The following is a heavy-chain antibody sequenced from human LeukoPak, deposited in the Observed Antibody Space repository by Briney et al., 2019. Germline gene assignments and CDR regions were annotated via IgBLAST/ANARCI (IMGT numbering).Heavy chain of an antibody. D-gene: IGHD1/OR15-1a*01. CDR3: AKDQLLVTTLSYNYYGMDV. CDR2: ISYDGSNK. CDR1: GFIFSNYW. J-gene: IGHJ6*02. V-gene: IGHV3-30*18. Sequence: PGGSLRLSCAASGFIFSNYWMHWVRQAPGKGLEWVAVISYDGSNKYYADSVKGRLTISRDNSKNTLYLRMNSLRAEDTAVYYCAKDQLLVTTLSYNYYGMDVWGQGTTVTVSS.